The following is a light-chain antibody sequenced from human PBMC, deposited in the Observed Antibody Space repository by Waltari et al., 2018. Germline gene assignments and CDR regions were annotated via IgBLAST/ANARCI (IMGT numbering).Light chain of an antibody. J-gene: IGKJ2*01. CDR2: ATS. V-gene: IGKV1-39*01. CDR3: QQSHGFPYT. CDR1: QSVTPS. Sequence: DIQMTQSPSSLSASAGDRVTITCRASQSVTPSLNWYQQRSGKVPKLLIYATSSLQSGVPSRFSGGGSGTEFTLTINSLQPEDFATYYCQQSHGFPYTFGQGTKVEMK.